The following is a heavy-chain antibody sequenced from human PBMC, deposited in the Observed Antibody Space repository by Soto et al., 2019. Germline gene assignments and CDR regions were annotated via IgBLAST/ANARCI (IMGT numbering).Heavy chain of an antibody. CDR1: GYTFTSYG. Sequence: ASVKVSCKASGYTFTSYGISWVRQAPGQGIEWMGWISAYNGNINYAQKLQGRVTMTTDTSTSTAYMELRSLRSDDTALYYCARDNYDSSGYYRYFDYWGQGTLVTVSS. CDR2: ISAYNGNI. J-gene: IGHJ4*02. CDR3: ARDNYDSSGYYRYFDY. D-gene: IGHD3-22*01. V-gene: IGHV1-18*01.